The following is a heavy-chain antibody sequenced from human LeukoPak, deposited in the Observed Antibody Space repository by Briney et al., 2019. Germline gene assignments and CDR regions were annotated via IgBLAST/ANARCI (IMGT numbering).Heavy chain of an antibody. CDR2: IYHSGST. CDR3: ATVSYGDYTFDY. D-gene: IGHD4-17*01. J-gene: IGHJ4*02. Sequence: SETLSLTCIISGGYISSTTYYWGWIRQPPGKGLEWIGSIYHSGSTYYNPSLKSRVTISVDTSKNQFSLKLSSVTAADTAVYYCATVSYGDYTFDYWGQGTLVTVSS. V-gene: IGHV4-39*07. CDR1: GGYISSTTYY.